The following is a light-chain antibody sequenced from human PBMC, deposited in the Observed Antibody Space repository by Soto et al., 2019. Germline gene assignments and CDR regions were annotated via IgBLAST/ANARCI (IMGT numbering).Light chain of an antibody. V-gene: IGLV2-14*01. CDR1: SSDVGGYNY. CDR3: SSYTSSITLV. J-gene: IGLJ2*01. Sequence: QSALTQPASVSGSPGQSITISCTGTSSDVGGYNYVSWYQQHPGKAPKLMIYDVNNRPSGVSYRFSGSKSGNTASLTISGLQAEDEGDYYCSSYTSSITLVFGGGTKLTVL. CDR2: DVN.